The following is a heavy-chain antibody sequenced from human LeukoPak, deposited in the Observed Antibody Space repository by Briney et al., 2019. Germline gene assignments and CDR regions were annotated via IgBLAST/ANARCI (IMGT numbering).Heavy chain of an antibody. CDR3: ARGPNKSDGGNSGSAWFDP. CDR1: GYTFTSYY. J-gene: IGHJ5*02. D-gene: IGHD4-23*01. V-gene: IGHV1-8*01. Sequence: ASVKVSCKASGYTFTSYYFNWVRQAAGQGLEWMGWMNPNTSNTGYAQNLQGRFTMPRNTSITTAYMELSGPRSEDTAVYYCARGPNKSDGGNSGSAWFDPWGQGTLVTVSS. CDR2: MNPNTSNT.